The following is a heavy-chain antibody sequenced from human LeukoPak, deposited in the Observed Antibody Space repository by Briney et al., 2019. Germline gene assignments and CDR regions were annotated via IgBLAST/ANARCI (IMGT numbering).Heavy chain of an antibody. V-gene: IGHV4-59*01. CDR2: IYYIAST. CDR1: GGSISSYY. D-gene: IGHD6-19*01. J-gene: IGHJ4*02. CDR3: ARDGSGWSKPFDY. Sequence: PSETLSLTCTVSGGSISSYYWSWIRQPPGKGLEGIGYIYYIASTNYNPSLKSRVPISVDTSKNQFSLKLSSVTAADTAVYYCARDGSGWSKPFDYWGQGTLVTVSS.